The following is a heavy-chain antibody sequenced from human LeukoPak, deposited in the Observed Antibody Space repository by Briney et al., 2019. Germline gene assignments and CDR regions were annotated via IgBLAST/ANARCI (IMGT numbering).Heavy chain of an antibody. CDR2: ISSSGSTI. Sequence: GGSLRLSCAASGFTFSGYEMNWVRQAPGKGLEWVSYISSSGSTIYYADSVKGRFTISRDNAKNSLYLQMNSLRAEDTAVYYCAADTAMVAHGYWGQGTLVTVSS. CDR1: GFTFSGYE. D-gene: IGHD5-18*01. J-gene: IGHJ4*02. V-gene: IGHV3-48*03. CDR3: AADTAMVAHGY.